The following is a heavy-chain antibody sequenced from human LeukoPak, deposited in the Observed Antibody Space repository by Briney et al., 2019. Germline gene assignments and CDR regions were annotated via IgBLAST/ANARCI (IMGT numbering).Heavy chain of an antibody. D-gene: IGHD6-19*01. CDR3: ARDVAVAGTATGGGYYYYYMDV. V-gene: IGHV1-69*05. J-gene: IGHJ6*03. Sequence: GSSVKVSCKASGGTFSSYAISWVRQAPGQGLEWMGRIIPIFGTANYAQKFQGRVTITTDESTSTAYMELSSLRSEDTAVYYCARDVAVAGTATGGGYYYYYMDVWGKGATVTVSS. CDR1: GGTFSSYA. CDR2: IIPIFGTA.